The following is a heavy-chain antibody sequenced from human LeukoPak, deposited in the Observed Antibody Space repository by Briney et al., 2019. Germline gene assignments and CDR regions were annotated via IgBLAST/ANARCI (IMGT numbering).Heavy chain of an antibody. CDR1: GFTFSSYS. CDR3: ARDVTRRYGSGSHYDY. J-gene: IGHJ4*02. D-gene: IGHD3-10*01. Sequence: GGSLRLSCAASGFTFSSYSMNWVRQAPGKGLEWVSSISSSSSYIYYADSVKGRFTISRDNAKNSLYLQMNSLRAEDTAVYYCARDVTRRYGSGSHYDYWGQGTLVTVSS. V-gene: IGHV3-21*01. CDR2: ISSSSSYI.